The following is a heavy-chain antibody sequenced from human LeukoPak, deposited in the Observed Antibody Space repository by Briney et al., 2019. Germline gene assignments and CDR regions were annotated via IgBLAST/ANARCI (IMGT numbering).Heavy chain of an antibody. D-gene: IGHD7-27*01. Sequence: ASVKVSFKASGYTFTSYDINWVRQATGQGLEWMGWMNPNSGNTGYAQKFQGRVTMTRDTSISTAFMELTSLRSEDTAVYYCARGPPNWGFDFWGQGALVTVSS. CDR3: ARGPPNWGFDF. J-gene: IGHJ4*02. CDR1: GYTFTSYD. CDR2: MNPNSGNT. V-gene: IGHV1-8*01.